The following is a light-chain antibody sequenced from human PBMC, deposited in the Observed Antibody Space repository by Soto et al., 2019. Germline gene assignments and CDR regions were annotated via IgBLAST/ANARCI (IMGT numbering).Light chain of an antibody. CDR3: QQLNSYTLT. V-gene: IGKV1-39*01. Sequence: DLQMTQSPSSLSASVGDRVNTTCRASQGISTYLNCYQQKPGKAPKLLIYAASSLQSGVPSRFSGSGSGTDFTLTVSRLQTEDFATYDCQQLNSYTLTFGGGTKVDIK. CDR2: AAS. J-gene: IGKJ4*01. CDR1: QGISTY.